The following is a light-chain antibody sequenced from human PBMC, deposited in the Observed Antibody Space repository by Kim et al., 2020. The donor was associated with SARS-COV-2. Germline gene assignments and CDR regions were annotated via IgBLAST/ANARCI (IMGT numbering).Light chain of an antibody. J-gene: IGLJ3*02. V-gene: IGLV2-11*01. CDR1: TDDVGRYDF. CDR3: CSYAGSYTWL. Sequence: QSALTQPRSVSGSPGQSVTISCTGTTDDVGRYDFVSWYQQYPGKVPKLLIYDVSERPSGVPDRFSGAKSGSTASLTISGLQTDDEAAYYCCSYAGSYTWLFGGGTKVTVL. CDR2: DVS.